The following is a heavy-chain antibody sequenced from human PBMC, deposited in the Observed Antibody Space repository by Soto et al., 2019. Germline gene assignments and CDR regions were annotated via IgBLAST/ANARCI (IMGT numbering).Heavy chain of an antibody. CDR3: ARGLSYYYDSSGYFAFDI. D-gene: IGHD3-22*01. CDR1: GDSVSSNSAA. CDR2: TYYRSKWYN. J-gene: IGHJ3*02. Sequence: SQTLSLTCASSGDSVSSNSAAWNWIRQSPSRGLEWLGRTYYRSKWYNDYAVSVKSRITINPDTSKNQFSLQLNSVTPEDTAVYYCARGLSYYYDSSGYFAFDIWGQGTMVTVSS. V-gene: IGHV6-1*01.